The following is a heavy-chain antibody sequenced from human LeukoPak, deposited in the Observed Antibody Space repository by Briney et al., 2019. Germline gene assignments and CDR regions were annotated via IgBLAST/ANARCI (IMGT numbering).Heavy chain of an antibody. D-gene: IGHD3-10*01. CDR3: ARANVESEYYYGSGSYYEFDY. V-gene: IGHV3-33*08. CDR2: IWYDGSNK. J-gene: IGHJ4*02. CDR1: GFTFSSYA. Sequence: GGSLRLSCAASGFTFSSYAMSWVRQAPGKGLEWVAVIWYDGSNKYYADSVKGRFTISRDNSKNTLYLQMNSLRAEDTAVYYCARANVESEYYYGSGSYYEFDYWGQGTLVTVSS.